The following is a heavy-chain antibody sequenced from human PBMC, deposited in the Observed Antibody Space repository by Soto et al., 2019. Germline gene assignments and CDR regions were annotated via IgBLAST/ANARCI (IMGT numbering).Heavy chain of an antibody. CDR3: AREGMEQPVPEHGGWYRTGAGLFDY. D-gene: IGHD6-19*01. Sequence: GASVKVSCKASGGTFSSYAISWVRQAPGQGLEWMGGIIPIFGTANYAQKFQGRVTITADESTSTAYMELSSLRSEDTAVYYCAREGMEQPVPEHGGWYRTGAGLFDYWGQGTMVTVYS. J-gene: IGHJ4*02. V-gene: IGHV1-69*13. CDR1: GGTFSSYA. CDR2: IIPIFGTA.